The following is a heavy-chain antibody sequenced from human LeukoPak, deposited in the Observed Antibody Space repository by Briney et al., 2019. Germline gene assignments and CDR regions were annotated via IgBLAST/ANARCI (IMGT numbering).Heavy chain of an antibody. CDR1: GESFSGYY. D-gene: IGHD3-9*01. Sequence: TSETLSLTCAVYGESFSGYYWTWIRQPPGKGLEWIGEINHSGSTNYNPSLKSRVTISVDTSKNQFSLKLSSVTAADTAVYYCARHSRTYYDILTGPYGGYFDYWGXRTLVTVSS. J-gene: IGHJ4*01. CDR3: ARHSRTYYDILTGPYGGYFDY. CDR2: INHSGST. V-gene: IGHV4-34*01.